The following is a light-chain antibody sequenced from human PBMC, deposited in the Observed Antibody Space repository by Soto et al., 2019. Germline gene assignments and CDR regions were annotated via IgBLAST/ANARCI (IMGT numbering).Light chain of an antibody. CDR2: GAS. CDR3: QQRSNRPRFT. V-gene: IGKV3-15*01. Sequence: IVMTQSPGTLSVSPGERATLSCRASQNIGNKVGWYQQKPGQAPRLLIYGASTRATSIPVRFSGSGSGTEFTLTITSLQSEDSAVYYCQQRSNRPRFTFGPGTKVDIK. CDR1: QNIGNK. J-gene: IGKJ3*01.